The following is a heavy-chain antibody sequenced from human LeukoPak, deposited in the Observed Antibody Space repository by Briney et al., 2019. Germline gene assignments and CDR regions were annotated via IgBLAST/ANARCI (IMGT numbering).Heavy chain of an antibody. CDR1: GGSISSYY. J-gene: IGHJ6*02. CDR2: IYYSGST. CDR3: ASRRDGYSRDYYYALDV. D-gene: IGHD5-24*01. V-gene: IGHV4-59*12. Sequence: PSETLSLTCTVSGGSISSYYWSWIRQPPGKGLEWIGYIYYSGSTNYNPSLKSRVTISVDTSKNQFSLNLSSVTAADTAVYYCASRRDGYSRDYYYALDVWGQGITVTVSS.